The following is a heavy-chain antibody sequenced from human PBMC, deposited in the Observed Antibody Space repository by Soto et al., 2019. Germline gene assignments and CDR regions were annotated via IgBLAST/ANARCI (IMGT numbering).Heavy chain of an antibody. J-gene: IGHJ4*02. CDR2: IYWDDDK. V-gene: IGHV2-5*02. CDR1: GFSLSTSGVG. Sequence: QITLKESGPTLVKPTQTLTLTCTFSGFSLSTSGVGVGWIRQPPGKALEWLALIYWDDDKRYSPSLKSRLTITKDTSKNQVVLTMTNMDPVDTATYYCAHRRMGIAAPSPFDYWGQGTLVTVSS. D-gene: IGHD6-6*01. CDR3: AHRRMGIAAPSPFDY.